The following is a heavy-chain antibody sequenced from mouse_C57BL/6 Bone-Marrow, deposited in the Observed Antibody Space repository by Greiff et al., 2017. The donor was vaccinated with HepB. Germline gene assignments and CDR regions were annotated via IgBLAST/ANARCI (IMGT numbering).Heavy chain of an antibody. Sequence: QVQLKESGAELARPGASVKLSCKASGYTFTSYGISWVKQRTGQGLEWIGEIYPRSGNTYYNEKFKGKATLTADKSSSTAYMELRSLTSEDAAVYFWARRTAQAAWFAYWGQGTLVTVSA. D-gene: IGHD3-2*02. J-gene: IGHJ3*01. CDR3: ARRTAQAAWFAY. V-gene: IGHV1-81*01. CDR2: IYPRSGNT. CDR1: GYTFTSYG.